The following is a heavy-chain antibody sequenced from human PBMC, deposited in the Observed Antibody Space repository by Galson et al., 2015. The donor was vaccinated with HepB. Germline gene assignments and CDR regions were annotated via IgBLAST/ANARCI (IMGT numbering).Heavy chain of an antibody. V-gene: IGHV3-23*01. CDR2: VTGSSGST. CDR1: GFTFSNFA. D-gene: IGHD1-1*01. Sequence: SLRLSCAASGFTFSNFAMSWVRQAPGQGLEWVSTVTGSSGSTDYADSVKGRFTITRDNSKSTLYLQMNSLTAEDTAIYYCARRSEKSSLWKYYFDYWGQGTLVTVSS. J-gene: IGHJ4*02. CDR3: ARRSEKSSLWKYYFDY.